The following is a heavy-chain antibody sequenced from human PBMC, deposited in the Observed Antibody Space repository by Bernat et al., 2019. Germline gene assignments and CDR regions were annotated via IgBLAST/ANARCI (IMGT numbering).Heavy chain of an antibody. CDR3: ATVKGATGGPVAFDY. CDR1: GFTFRTYV. V-gene: IGHV3-23*01. J-gene: IGHJ4*02. CDR2: SSGGGPNT. Sequence: EVQLLESGGGLVQPGGSLRLSCAASGFTFRTYVMSWVRQTPGKGREWVSSSSGGGPNTYYANSVKGRFTISSDNSKNTLYLQMNSLRVEDTAVYYCATVKGATGGPVAFDYWGQGTLVTVSS. D-gene: IGHD1-1*01.